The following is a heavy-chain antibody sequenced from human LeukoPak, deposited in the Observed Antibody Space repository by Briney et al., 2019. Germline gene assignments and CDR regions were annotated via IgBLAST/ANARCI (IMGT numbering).Heavy chain of an antibody. CDR1: GFTFSSYG. CDR3: AKAETKMATIKF. Sequence: PGGSLRLSCAASGFTFSSYGMHWVRQGPGKGLEWVAFIRFDGSNEYYADSVKGRFTISRDNSKNTLHLQMNSLRVEDTAAYYCAKAETKMATIKFWGQGTLVTVSS. D-gene: IGHD5-24*01. V-gene: IGHV3-30*02. CDR2: IRFDGSNE. J-gene: IGHJ4*02.